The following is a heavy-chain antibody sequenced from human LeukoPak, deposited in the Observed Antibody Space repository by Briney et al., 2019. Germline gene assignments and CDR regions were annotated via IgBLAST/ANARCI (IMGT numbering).Heavy chain of an antibody. CDR3: ARGSKGNNRIAAAGLPHFDY. CDR1: GGSISSSSYY. J-gene: IGHJ4*02. Sequence: SETLSLTCTVSGGSISSSSYYWGWIRQPPGKGLEWIGSIYYSGSTYYNPSLKSRVTISVDTSKNQFSLKLSSVTAADTAVYYCARGSKGNNRIAAAGLPHFDYWGQGTLVTVSS. D-gene: IGHD6-13*01. CDR2: IYYSGST. V-gene: IGHV4-39*07.